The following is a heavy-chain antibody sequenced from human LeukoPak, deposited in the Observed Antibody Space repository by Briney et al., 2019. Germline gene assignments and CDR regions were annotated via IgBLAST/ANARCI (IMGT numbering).Heavy chain of an antibody. Sequence: GGSLRLSCAVSGFTFSSYSMNWVRQAPGKGLEWVSSISSSSSYIYYADSVKGRFTISRDNAKNSLYLQMNSLRAEDTAVYYCAKDGTKLAAGTYYYYMDVWGKGTTVTASS. D-gene: IGHD6-13*01. CDR2: ISSSSSYI. CDR3: AKDGTKLAAGTYYYYMDV. CDR1: GFTFSSYS. V-gene: IGHV3-21*01. J-gene: IGHJ6*03.